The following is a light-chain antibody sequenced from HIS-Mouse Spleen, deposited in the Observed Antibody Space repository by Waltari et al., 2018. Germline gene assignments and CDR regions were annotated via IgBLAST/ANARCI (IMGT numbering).Light chain of an antibody. V-gene: IGKV3-11*01. CDR2: DAS. J-gene: IGKJ2*01. CDR1: QSVSSY. Sequence: EIVLTQSPATLSLSPGERATLSCRASQSVSSYLAWYQQKPGQAPRLLIYDASNRATGIPARFSGSGSGTDFTLTISSLEPEDFAVYYCQQYNNWSPYTFGQGTKLEIK. CDR3: QQYNNWSPYT.